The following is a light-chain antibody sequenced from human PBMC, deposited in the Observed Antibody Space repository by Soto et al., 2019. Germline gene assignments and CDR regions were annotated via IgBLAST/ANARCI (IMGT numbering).Light chain of an antibody. Sequence: DIQMTQSPSTLSASVGDSVTITCRASQSISSWLAWFQQEPGKAPKLLIYAASSLQSGVPSRFSGSGSGTEFTLTISSLQPDDFATYYCQHYNSYSEAFGQGTKV. CDR3: QHYNSYSEA. CDR1: QSISSW. V-gene: IGKV1-5*01. J-gene: IGKJ1*01. CDR2: AAS.